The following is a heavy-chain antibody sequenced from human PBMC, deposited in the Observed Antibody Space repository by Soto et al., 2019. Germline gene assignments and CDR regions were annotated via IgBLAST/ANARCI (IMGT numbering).Heavy chain of an antibody. V-gene: IGHV3-66*01. D-gene: IGHD5-18*01. Sequence: EVQLVESGGGLVQPGGSLRLSCAASGFTVGSNYMFWVRQAPGKGMEWVSTIYSGGGTYYADSVKGRFTISRDNPKNTLYLQMNSRRAEDTAVYYCAGGNSNGYFDYWGQGTLVTVSS. CDR2: IYSGGGT. J-gene: IGHJ4*02. CDR1: GFTVGSNY. CDR3: AGGNSNGYFDY.